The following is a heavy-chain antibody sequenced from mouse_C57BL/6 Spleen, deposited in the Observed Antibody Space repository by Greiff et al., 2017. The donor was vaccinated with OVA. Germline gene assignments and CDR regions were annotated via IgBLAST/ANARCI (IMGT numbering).Heavy chain of an antibody. Sequence: EVNVVESGGGLVKPGGSLKLSCAASGFTFSSYAMSWVRQTPEKRLEWVATISDGGSYTYYPDNVKGRFTISRDNAKNNLYLQMSHLKSEDTAMYYCAREGELDYWGQGTTLTVSS. CDR2: ISDGGSYT. V-gene: IGHV5-4*01. J-gene: IGHJ2*01. CDR1: GFTFSSYA. CDR3: AREGELDY.